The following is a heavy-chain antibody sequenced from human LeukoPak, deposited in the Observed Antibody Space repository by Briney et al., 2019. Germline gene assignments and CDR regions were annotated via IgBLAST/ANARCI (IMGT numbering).Heavy chain of an antibody. CDR1: GGSVSGYY. Sequence: SETLSLTCDVSGGSVSGYYWSWIRQPPGKGLEWIGYIHYSGNTNYNSSLRSRVTLSVDTSKNQLSLKLSSVTAADTAVYYCARVRPFITMVRGVFDYWGQGTLVTVSS. CDR3: ARVRPFITMVRGVFDY. D-gene: IGHD3-10*01. V-gene: IGHV4-59*02. J-gene: IGHJ4*02. CDR2: IHYSGNT.